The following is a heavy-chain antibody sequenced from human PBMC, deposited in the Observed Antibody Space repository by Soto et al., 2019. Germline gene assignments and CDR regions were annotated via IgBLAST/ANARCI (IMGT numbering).Heavy chain of an antibody. CDR2: ISSGSSSI. CDR1: GFTFSSYS. V-gene: IGHV3-48*01. D-gene: IGHD1-26*01. CDR3: ARGGPVNSESSDY. Sequence: GGSLRLSCAASGFTFSSYSMNWVRQTPGKGLQWISYISSGSSSISYTDSVKGRFTISRDNAKNSLYLQMNSLRVEDTAVYYCARGGPVNSESSDYWGQGTLVTVSS. J-gene: IGHJ4*02.